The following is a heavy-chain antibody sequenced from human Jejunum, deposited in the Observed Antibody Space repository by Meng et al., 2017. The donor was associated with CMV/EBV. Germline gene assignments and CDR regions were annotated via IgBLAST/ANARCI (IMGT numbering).Heavy chain of an antibody. CDR2: IYSGGST. Sequence: EGQLVASGGGLVQPGESLRLSCAASGFTVSSKYMSWVRQAPGKGLEWVSVIYSGGSTYYADSVKGRVIISRDSSKNTVYLQMNSLRAEDTAVYYCAESLKITNWGQGTLVTVSS. D-gene: IGHD3-16*01. V-gene: IGHV3-66*01. CDR3: AESLKITN. CDR1: GFTVSSKY. J-gene: IGHJ4*02.